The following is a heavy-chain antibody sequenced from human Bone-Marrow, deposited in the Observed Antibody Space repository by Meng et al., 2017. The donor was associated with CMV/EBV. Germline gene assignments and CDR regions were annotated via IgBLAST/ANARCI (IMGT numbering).Heavy chain of an antibody. CDR3: ATFSGSYYR. CDR1: GFTFSSYG. J-gene: IGHJ4*02. V-gene: IGHV3-33*01. CDR2: IWYDGSNK. Sequence: GESLKISCAASGFTFSSYGMHWVRQAPGKGLEWVAVIWYDGSNKYYADSVKGRFTISRDNSKNTLYLQMNSLRAEDTAVYYCATFSGSYYRWGQGTLVTSPQ. D-gene: IGHD1-26*01.